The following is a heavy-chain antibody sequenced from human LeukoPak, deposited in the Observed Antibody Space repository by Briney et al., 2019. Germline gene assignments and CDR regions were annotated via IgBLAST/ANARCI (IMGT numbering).Heavy chain of an antibody. CDR2: IYSGGST. D-gene: IGHD5-24*01. J-gene: IGHJ4*02. CDR1: GFTVSSNY. V-gene: IGHV3-53*01. CDR3: ARGSRRDGYNTLFDY. Sequence: PGGSLRLSCAASGFTVSSNYMSWVRQAPGKGLEWVSVIYSGGSTYYADSVKGRFTISRDNSKNTLYLQMNSLRAEDTAVYYCARGSRRDGYNTLFDYWGQGTLVTVSS.